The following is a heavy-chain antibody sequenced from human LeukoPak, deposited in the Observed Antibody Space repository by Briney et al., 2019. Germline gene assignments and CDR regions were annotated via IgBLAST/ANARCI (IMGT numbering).Heavy chain of an antibody. J-gene: IGHJ3*02. D-gene: IGHD1-1*01. V-gene: IGHV1-69*05. Sequence: SVKVSCKASGGTFSSYAISWVRQAPGQGLEWMGGIIPIFGTANYAQKFQGRVTITTDESTSTAYMELSSLRSEDTAVYYCARVKSTGMTANAFDIWGQGTMVTVSS. CDR3: ARVKSTGMTANAFDI. CDR1: GGTFSSYA. CDR2: IIPIFGTA.